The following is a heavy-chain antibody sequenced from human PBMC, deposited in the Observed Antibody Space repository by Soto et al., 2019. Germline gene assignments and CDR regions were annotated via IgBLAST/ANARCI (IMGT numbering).Heavy chain of an antibody. D-gene: IGHD1-1*01. CDR3: AKLDTVKHDMDA. CDR2: IYYSGST. J-gene: IGHJ6*02. CDR1: GGSISTYS. Sequence: SETLSLTCTVSGGSISTYSWTWVRQPPGKGLEWIGYIYYSGSTNFNPSLKSRVTMLVDTSKTQFSLRLSSVTAADTAVYYCAKLDTVKHDMDAWGQRTTVTVSS. V-gene: IGHV4-59*01.